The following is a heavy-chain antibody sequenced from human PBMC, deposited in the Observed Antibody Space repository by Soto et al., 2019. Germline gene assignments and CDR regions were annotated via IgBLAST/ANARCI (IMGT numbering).Heavy chain of an antibody. CDR2: ISGRGGST. CDR3: AKVVPDSSGSNWLDP. V-gene: IGHV3-23*01. Sequence: GGSLRLSSAASGFTFSSYAMSWVRQSPGEGLEWVSLISGRGGSTYYADSVKGRFTISRDNSKSTVSRQMNSLRAEDTAVYYCAKVVPDSSGSNWLDPWGQGTLVTVSS. CDR1: GFTFSSYA. D-gene: IGHD6-19*01. J-gene: IGHJ5*02.